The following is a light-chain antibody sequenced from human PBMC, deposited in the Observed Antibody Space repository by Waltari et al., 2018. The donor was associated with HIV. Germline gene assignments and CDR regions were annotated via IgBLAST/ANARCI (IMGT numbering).Light chain of an antibody. CDR3: QQRSNWPPA. J-gene: IGKJ4*01. CDR2: DDS. Sequence: IVLTQTPATLSLFPGERATLSCRASQTVGSLAWFQQKPGQAPRLLIYDDSRRATGVPARFRGSGSGTDFTLTISSLEPDDFAVYYCQQRSNWPPAFGGGTKVEIK. V-gene: IGKV3-11*01. CDR1: QTVGS.